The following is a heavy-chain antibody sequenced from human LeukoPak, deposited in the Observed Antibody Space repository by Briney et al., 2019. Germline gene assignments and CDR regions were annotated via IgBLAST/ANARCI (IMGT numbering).Heavy chain of an antibody. V-gene: IGHV4-34*01. D-gene: IGHD6-6*01. CDR3: AIPMSQYSSSSRRALHSQQYFQH. CDR1: GGSFSGYY. Sequence: PSETLSLTGAVYGGSFSGYYWSWIRQPPGKGLEWIGEINHSGSTNYNPSLKSRVTISVDTSKNQFSLKLSSVTAADTAVYYCAIPMSQYSSSSRRALHSQQYFQHWGQGTLVTVSS. CDR2: INHSGST. J-gene: IGHJ1*01.